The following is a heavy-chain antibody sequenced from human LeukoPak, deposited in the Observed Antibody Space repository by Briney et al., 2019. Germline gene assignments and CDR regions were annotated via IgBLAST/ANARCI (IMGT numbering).Heavy chain of an antibody. V-gene: IGHV4-39*01. CDR2: IYYSGST. Sequence: SETLSLTCTVSGGSISSSSYYWGWIRQPPGKGLEWIGSIYYSGSTYYNPSLKSRVTISVDTSKNQFSLKLSSVTAADTAVYYCARQEGSGGSVWFDPWGQGTLVTASS. J-gene: IGHJ5*02. D-gene: IGHD3-10*01. CDR3: ARQEGSGGSVWFDP. CDR1: GGSISSSSYY.